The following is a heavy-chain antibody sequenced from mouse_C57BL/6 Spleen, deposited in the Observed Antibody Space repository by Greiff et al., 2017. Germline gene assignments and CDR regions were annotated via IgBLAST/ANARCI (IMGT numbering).Heavy chain of an antibody. CDR1: GYTFTSYW. D-gene: IGHD2-5*01. Sequence: VQLQQPGAELVRPGSSVKLSCKASGYTFTSYWMHWVKQRPIQGLEWIGNIDPSDSETHYNQKFKDKATLTVDKSSSTAYMQLSSLTSEDSAVYCCARSGYSKAWLAYWGQGTLVTVSA. V-gene: IGHV1-52*01. J-gene: IGHJ3*01. CDR3: ARSGYSKAWLAY. CDR2: IDPSDSET.